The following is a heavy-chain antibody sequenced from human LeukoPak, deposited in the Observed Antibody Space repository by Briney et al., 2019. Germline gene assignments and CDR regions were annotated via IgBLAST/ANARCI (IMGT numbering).Heavy chain of an antibody. CDR3: ARRRDDFWSGYYTGWFDP. V-gene: IGHV4-34*01. D-gene: IGHD3-3*01. J-gene: IGHJ5*02. Sequence: SETLSLTCAVYGGSFSGYYWSWIRQPPGKGLEWIGEINHSGSTNYNPSLKSRVTISVDTSKNQFSLKLSSVTAADTAVYYCARRRDDFWSGYYTGWFDPWGQETLVTVSS. CDR2: INHSGST. CDR1: GGSFSGYY.